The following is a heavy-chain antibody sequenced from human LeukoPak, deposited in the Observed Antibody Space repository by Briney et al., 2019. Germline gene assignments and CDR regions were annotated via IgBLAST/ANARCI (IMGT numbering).Heavy chain of an antibody. CDR2: ISHDGTTK. Sequence: PGRSLRLSCAASGFIFTNYGMHWVRQAPGKGLEWVAVISHDGTTKFYADSVKGRFTISRDNSKNTLDLQMYSLRAEDTAAYYCAKEPTSYSSGWYFHHWGQGTLVTVSS. V-gene: IGHV3-30*18. CDR3: AKEPTSYSSGWYFHH. D-gene: IGHD6-25*01. CDR1: GFIFTNYG. J-gene: IGHJ1*01.